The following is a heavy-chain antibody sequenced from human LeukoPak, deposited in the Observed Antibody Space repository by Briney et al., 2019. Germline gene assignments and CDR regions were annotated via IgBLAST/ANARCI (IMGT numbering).Heavy chain of an antibody. V-gene: IGHV1-18*01. CDR3: ARDHNTMVRGVIIHFDY. CDR1: GYTFTTQY. CDR2: ISAYNGNT. D-gene: IGHD3-10*01. J-gene: IGHJ4*02. Sequence: ASVKVSCKASGYTFTTQYIHWVRQAPGQGLEWMGWISAYNGNTNYAQKLQGRVTMTTDTSTSTAYMELRSLRSDDTVVYYCARDHNTMVRGVIIHFDYWGQGTLVTVSS.